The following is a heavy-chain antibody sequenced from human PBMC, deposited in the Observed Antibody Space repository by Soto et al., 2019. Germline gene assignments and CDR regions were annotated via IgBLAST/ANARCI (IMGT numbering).Heavy chain of an antibody. CDR2: IYYSGST. V-gene: IGHV4-31*03. D-gene: IGHD2-2*02. Sequence: QVQLQESGPGLVKPSQTLSLTCTVSGGSLSSGGYYWSWVRQHPGKGLEWIGYIYYSGSTYYNPSLKSRVTISVDTSKNQFSLKLSSVNAADTAVYYCARGGRCSSTRCYTLAWFDPWGQGTLVIVSS. CDR1: GGSLSSGGYY. J-gene: IGHJ5*02. CDR3: ARGGRCSSTRCYTLAWFDP.